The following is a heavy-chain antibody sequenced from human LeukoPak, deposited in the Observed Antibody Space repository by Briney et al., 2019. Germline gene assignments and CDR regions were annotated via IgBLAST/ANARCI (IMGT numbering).Heavy chain of an antibody. CDR2: ISGSGGSI. Sequence: GGSLRLSCAASGLTFSSYAMSWVRQAPGKGLEWVSTISGSGGSIWYADSVKGRFTISRDNSNNTLYLQMNSLRAEDTAVYYCAKTRGGPTYPDDYWGQGTLVTVSS. CDR3: AKTRGGPTYPDDY. V-gene: IGHV3-23*01. CDR1: GLTFSSYA. J-gene: IGHJ4*02. D-gene: IGHD2-15*01.